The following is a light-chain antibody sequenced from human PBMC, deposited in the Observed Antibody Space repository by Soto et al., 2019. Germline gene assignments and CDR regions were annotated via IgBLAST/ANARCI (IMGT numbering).Light chain of an antibody. CDR2: SNT. Sequence: QSVLTQPPSASGAPGQTVTISCSGSSSNIGSHTVNWYQHLPGTAPKLLIYSNTQRPLGVPVRFSGSKSGTSASLAISGLQSEDEAEYYCAAWDDGLYVFGTGTKATVL. CDR1: SSNIGSHT. J-gene: IGLJ1*01. CDR3: AAWDDGLYV. V-gene: IGLV1-44*01.